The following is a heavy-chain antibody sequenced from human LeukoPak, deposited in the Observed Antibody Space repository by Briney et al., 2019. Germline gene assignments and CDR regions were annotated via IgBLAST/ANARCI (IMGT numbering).Heavy chain of an antibody. CDR3: QGGRF. CDR1: GFTFTNAW. Sequence: GGSLRLSCSASGFTFTNAWMSWVRQAPGKGLEWVGRIKSKTDGGTTDYAAPVKGRFSISGDDSKNTLYLQMNSLKSEDTAVYYCQGGRFWGQGTLVTVSS. CDR2: IKSKTDGGTT. V-gene: IGHV3-15*01. D-gene: IGHD1-26*01. J-gene: IGHJ4*02.